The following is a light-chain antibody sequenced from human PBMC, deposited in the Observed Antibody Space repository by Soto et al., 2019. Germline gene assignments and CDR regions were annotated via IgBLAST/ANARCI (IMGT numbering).Light chain of an antibody. Sequence: EILMTQSPVTLSVSPEERATLSCRASQSVSSNLAWYQQKPGQAPSLLIYGAFTRATGIPARFSGTGSGTEFTLTISSLQSEDFALYYCQQYNDWPLTFGQGTKVEI. V-gene: IGKV3-15*01. CDR1: QSVSSN. J-gene: IGKJ1*01. CDR2: GAF. CDR3: QQYNDWPLT.